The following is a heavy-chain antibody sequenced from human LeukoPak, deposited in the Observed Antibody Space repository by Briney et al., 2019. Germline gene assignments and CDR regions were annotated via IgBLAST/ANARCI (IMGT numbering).Heavy chain of an antibody. CDR3: ARDRSSISARTIDAFDI. Sequence: GGSLRLSCTASGFTFSNHAMNWVRQAPGKGLEWVSVISAGSTTTYYAGSVKGHFTISRDNSENTLYLQMNNLRVEDTAIYYCARDRSSISARTIDAFDIWGQGTMVTASS. J-gene: IGHJ3*02. V-gene: IGHV3-23*01. CDR2: ISAGSTTT. CDR1: GFTFSNHA. D-gene: IGHD6-6*01.